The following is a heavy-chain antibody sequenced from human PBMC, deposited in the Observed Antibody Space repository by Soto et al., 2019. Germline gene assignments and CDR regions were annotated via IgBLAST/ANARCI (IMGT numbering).Heavy chain of an antibody. Sequence: GGSLRLSCAASGFTFRSYAMSWVRQAPGKGLEWVSSIYGSGDTTYYADSVKGRFTISRDTSRTRFTLEVTSVTAADSAVYYCATHSLDSGYGSSWGPGTLVTVSS. CDR2: IYGSGDTT. CDR1: GFTFRSYA. V-gene: IGHV3-23*01. J-gene: IGHJ5*02. D-gene: IGHD5-12*01. CDR3: ATHSLDSGYGSS.